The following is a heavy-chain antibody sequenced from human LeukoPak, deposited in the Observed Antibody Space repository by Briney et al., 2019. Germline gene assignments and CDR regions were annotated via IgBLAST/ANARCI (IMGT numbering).Heavy chain of an antibody. CDR1: VGSTRSFAYY. V-gene: IGHV4-39*01. Sequence: PSETLSLTCTVAVGSTRSFAYYWGWIRQPPGKGLEWIGSVYYNGTTYYNPSLKSRVTISVDTSKNQFSLKVNSVTAADTAVYYCARHRASLTTTNNNWFDPWGQGTLVTVSS. CDR2: VYYNGTT. D-gene: IGHD4-17*01. J-gene: IGHJ5*02. CDR3: ARHRASLTTTNNNWFDP.